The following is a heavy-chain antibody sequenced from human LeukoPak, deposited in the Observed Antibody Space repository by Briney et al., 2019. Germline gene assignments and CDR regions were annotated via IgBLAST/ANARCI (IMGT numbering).Heavy chain of an antibody. Sequence: PGGSLRLSCAASGFTFSSHEMNWVRQAPGKGLEWVSYISSSGSTIYYADSVKGRFTISRDNAKNSLFLQMSSLRAEDTATYYRARSTITFGRDWGQGTMVTVSS. CDR1: GFTFSSHE. J-gene: IGHJ3*01. V-gene: IGHV3-48*03. D-gene: IGHD3-16*01. CDR3: ARSTITFGRD. CDR2: ISSSGSTI.